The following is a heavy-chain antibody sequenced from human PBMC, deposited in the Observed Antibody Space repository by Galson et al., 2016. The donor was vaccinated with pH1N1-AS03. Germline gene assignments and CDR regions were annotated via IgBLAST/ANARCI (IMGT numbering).Heavy chain of an antibody. Sequence: PALVKPTQTLTLTRTISGFSLTTGGVGVAWVRQPPGKALEWLAHIYWDGDKRYSPSLKSRLTITKDTSKNQVVLTMTNMDPVDTATYYCAYRFFYTGYDSDYFDYWGQGMLVTVSS. CDR2: IYWDGDK. J-gene: IGHJ4*02. V-gene: IGHV2-5*02. CDR3: AYRFFYTGYDSDYFDY. D-gene: IGHD5-12*01. CDR1: GFSLTTGGVG.